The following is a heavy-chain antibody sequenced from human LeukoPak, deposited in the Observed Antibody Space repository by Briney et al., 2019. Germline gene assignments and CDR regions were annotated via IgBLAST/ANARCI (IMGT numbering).Heavy chain of an antibody. CDR3: AKAGTYYYYYMDV. D-gene: IGHD1-1*01. J-gene: IGHJ6*03. CDR2: ISGSGGRT. Sequence: PGGSLRLSCAASEFTFSSSDMSWVRQAPWKGLEWVSGISGSGGRTYYADSVKARFTISRDNSKNTLYLQMNSLRAEDTAVYYCAKAGTYYYYYMDVWGKGTTVTVSS. CDR1: EFTFSSSD. V-gene: IGHV3-23*01.